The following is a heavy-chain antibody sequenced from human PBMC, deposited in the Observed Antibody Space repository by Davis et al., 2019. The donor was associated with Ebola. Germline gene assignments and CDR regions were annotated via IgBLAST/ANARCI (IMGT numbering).Heavy chain of an antibody. Sequence: GESLKISCAASGFTFSSYDMHWVRQATGKGLEWVSAIGTAGDTYYPGSVKGRFTISRENAKNSLYLQMNSLRAGDTAVYYCAKAQECSSTTCYAFDIWGQGTMVTVSS. J-gene: IGHJ3*02. CDR1: GFTFSSYD. D-gene: IGHD6-13*01. CDR3: AKAQECSSTTCYAFDI. V-gene: IGHV3-13*01. CDR2: IGTAGDT.